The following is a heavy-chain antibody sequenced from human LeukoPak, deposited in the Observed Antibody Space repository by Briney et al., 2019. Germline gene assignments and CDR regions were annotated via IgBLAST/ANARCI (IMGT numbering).Heavy chain of an antibody. CDR3: ARANFLYCSSTTCLFDY. D-gene: IGHD2-2*01. J-gene: IGHJ4*02. V-gene: IGHV1-18*01. CDR2: ISAYNGDT. CDR1: GYTFSSYG. Sequence: ASVKVSCKASGYTFSSYGISWVRQAPGQGLEWMGWISAYNGDTDYAQKLQGRVTMTTDTSTSAAYMELRSLRSDDTAVYYCARANFLYCSSTTCLFDYWGQGTLVTVSS.